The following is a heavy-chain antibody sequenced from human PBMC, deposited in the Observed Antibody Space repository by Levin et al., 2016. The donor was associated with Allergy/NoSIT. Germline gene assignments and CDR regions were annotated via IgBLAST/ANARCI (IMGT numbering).Heavy chain of an antibody. Sequence: ASVKVSCKASGYTFTSYYMHWVRQAPGQGLEWMGIINPSGGSTSYAQKFQGRVTMTRDTSTSTVYMELSSLRSEDTAVYYCARGSVSSSWYWEVYYYYYMDVWGKGTTVTVSS. J-gene: IGHJ6*03. D-gene: IGHD6-13*01. CDR1: GYTFTSYY. V-gene: IGHV1-46*01. CDR3: ARGSVSSSWYWEVYYYYYMDV. CDR2: INPSGGST.